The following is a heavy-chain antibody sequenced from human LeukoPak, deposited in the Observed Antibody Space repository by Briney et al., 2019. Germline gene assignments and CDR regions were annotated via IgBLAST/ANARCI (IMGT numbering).Heavy chain of an antibody. J-gene: IGHJ6*03. CDR3: AGYGGSYPYYMDV. CDR1: GFTFSNYA. CDR2: ISGSGDST. V-gene: IGHV3-23*01. Sequence: GGSLRLSCAASGFTFSNYAMSWVRQAPGKGLEWVSSISGSGDSTYYADSVKGRFTISRDNSKDTLYLQMNSLRAEDTAVYYCAGYGGSYPYYMDVWGKGTTVTISS. D-gene: IGHD1-26*01.